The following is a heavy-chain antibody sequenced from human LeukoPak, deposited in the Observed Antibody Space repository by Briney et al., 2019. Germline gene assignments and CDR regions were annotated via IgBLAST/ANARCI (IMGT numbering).Heavy chain of an antibody. CDR2: ISSSSSYI. V-gene: IGHV3-21*01. Sequence: GGSLRLSCAASGFTFSSYSMNWVRQAPGKGLEWVSSISSSSSYIYYADSVKGRFTISRDNAKNSLYLQMNSLRAEDTAVYYRARDLDTAMVGGHDYWGQGTLVTVSS. J-gene: IGHJ4*02. CDR3: ARDLDTAMVGGHDY. D-gene: IGHD5-18*01. CDR1: GFTFSSYS.